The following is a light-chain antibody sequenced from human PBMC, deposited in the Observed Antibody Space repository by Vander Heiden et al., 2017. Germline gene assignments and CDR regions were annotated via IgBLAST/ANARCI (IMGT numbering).Light chain of an antibody. CDR1: SSNIGAGYD. V-gene: IGLV1-40*01. J-gene: IGLJ2*01. CDR3: QSYDSSLSGSVV. Sequence: QSVLTQPPSVSAAPGQRVTISCTGSSSNIGAGYDVHWYQQLPGTAPKRLIYGNSNRPSGGPNRFSGSKSGTSASLAITGLQAEDEADYYCQSYDSSLSGSVVFGGGTKLTVL. CDR2: GNS.